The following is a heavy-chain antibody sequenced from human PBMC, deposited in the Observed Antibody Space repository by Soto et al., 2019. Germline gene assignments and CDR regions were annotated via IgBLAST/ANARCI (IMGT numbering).Heavy chain of an antibody. CDR1: GGSISSYY. Sequence: QVQLQESSPGLVKPSETLSLTCTVSGGSISSYYWSWIRQPAGKGLEWLGRIYTSGSTNYNPSLKSRGTMSVDTSKNQFSLKLSSVTAADTAVYYCARETHYYYYGMDVWGQGTTVTVSS. CDR3: ARETHYYYYGMDV. J-gene: IGHJ6*02. CDR2: IYTSGST. V-gene: IGHV4-4*07.